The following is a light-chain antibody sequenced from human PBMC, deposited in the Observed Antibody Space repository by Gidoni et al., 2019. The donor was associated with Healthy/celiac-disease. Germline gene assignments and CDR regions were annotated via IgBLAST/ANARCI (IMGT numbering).Light chain of an antibody. CDR2: DVS. CDR1: SSDVGGSNY. CDR3: CSYAGSYTVV. J-gene: IGLJ2*01. V-gene: IGLV2-11*01. Sequence: QSALTQPRSVSGSPGQSVTISCTGTSSDVGGSNYVSWYQQHPGKAPTRMIYDVSKRPSGVPDRFSGSKSGNTASLTISGLQAEDEADYYCCSYAGSYTVVFGGGTKLTVL.